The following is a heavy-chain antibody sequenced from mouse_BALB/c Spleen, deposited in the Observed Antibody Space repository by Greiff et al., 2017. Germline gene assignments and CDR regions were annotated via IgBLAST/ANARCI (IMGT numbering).Heavy chain of an antibody. V-gene: IGHV8-12*01. CDR3: ARFITTAVAGYGYFGV. CDR1: WFSLSTSGMG. J-gene: IGHJ1*01. CDR2: IYWDDDK. Sequence: QVTLKESGPGILQPSQTLSLTCSFSWFSLSTSGMGVSWIRQPSGKGLEWLAHIYWDDDKRYNPSLESRLTISNDTSSNQVSLKITSVDTEDTATYYCARFITTAVAGYGYFGVWGAGTTGTVSS. D-gene: IGHD1-1*01.